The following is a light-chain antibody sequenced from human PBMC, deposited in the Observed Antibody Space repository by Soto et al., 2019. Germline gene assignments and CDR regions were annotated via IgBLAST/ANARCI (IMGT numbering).Light chain of an antibody. J-gene: IGKJ5*01. V-gene: IGKV1-8*01. CDR2: AAS. Sequence: AIRMTQSPSSFSASTGDRVTITCRASQGISSYLAWYQQKPGKAPKLLIYAASTLQSWVPSRFSGSGSGTDFTLTISCLQSEDFATYYCQQYYSYPTFGQGTRLVIK. CDR1: QGISSY. CDR3: QQYYSYPT.